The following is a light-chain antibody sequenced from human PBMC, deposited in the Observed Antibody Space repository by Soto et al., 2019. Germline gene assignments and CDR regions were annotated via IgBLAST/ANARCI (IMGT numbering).Light chain of an antibody. J-gene: IGKJ4*02. CDR2: WSS. CDR3: QQYYSSLP. V-gene: IGKV4-1*01. CDR1: QSVLYSSNNKNY. Sequence: DIVMTQSPDSLAVSLGERATINCKSSQSVLYSSNNKNYLAWYQQKPGQPPKLLLYWSSTRESGVPDRFSGSGSGTDFALASSGLQAEAVAVYYDQQYYSSLPFGGGTEVEIK.